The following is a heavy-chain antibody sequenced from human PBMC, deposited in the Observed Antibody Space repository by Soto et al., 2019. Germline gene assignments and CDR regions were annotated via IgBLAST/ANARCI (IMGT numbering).Heavy chain of an antibody. CDR2: IIVDSGNT. CDR3: ATANNTSPFDY. D-gene: IGHD1-26*01. CDR1: GFTFADSA. V-gene: IGHV1-58*01. J-gene: IGHJ4*02. Sequence: SVNVSCKSSGFTFADSAVQWVRQARGQSLEWIGRIIVDSGNTKSAEKFTERVSMSWDMSTSTAFMELRSLSSDDTAVYYCATANNTSPFDYWGLGTLFTVSS.